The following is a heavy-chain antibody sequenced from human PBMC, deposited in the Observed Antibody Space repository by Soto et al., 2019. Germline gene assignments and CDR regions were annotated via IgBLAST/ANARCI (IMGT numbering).Heavy chain of an antibody. D-gene: IGHD1-7*01. Sequence: EVQLLESGGGLVQPGGSLRLSCAASGFTFSSYGMTWVRQAPGKGLEWVSFSSATGAGTYYAAPLKGRFTISRDNSKNTLYLQMTTLRADDTAVYYCANDRRAGGNYGFYSDFWGQGALVIVSS. V-gene: IGHV3-23*01. J-gene: IGHJ4*02. CDR3: ANDRRAGGNYGFYSDF. CDR1: GFTFSSYG. CDR2: SSATGAGT.